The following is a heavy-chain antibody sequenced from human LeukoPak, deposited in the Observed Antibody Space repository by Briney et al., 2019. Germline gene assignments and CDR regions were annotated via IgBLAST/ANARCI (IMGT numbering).Heavy chain of an antibody. CDR1: GGTFSSYA. J-gene: IGHJ2*01. CDR2: IIPILGIA. V-gene: IGHV1-69*04. D-gene: IGHD3-22*01. Sequence: SVKVSCKASGGTFSSYAISWVRQAPGQGLEWMGRIIPILGIANYAQKFQGRVTITADKPTSTAYMELSSLRSEDTAVYYCARDPYYYDSSGLGWYFDLWGRGTLVTVSS. CDR3: ARDPYYYDSSGLGWYFDL.